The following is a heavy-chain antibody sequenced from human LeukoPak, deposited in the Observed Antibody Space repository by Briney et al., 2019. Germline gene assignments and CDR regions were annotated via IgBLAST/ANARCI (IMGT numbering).Heavy chain of an antibody. D-gene: IGHD1-26*01. CDR3: ARGSTIVGARVASDI. CDR1: GYTFSGYY. Sequence: ASVKVSCKASGYTFSGYYIHWVQQAPGQGLEWMGWINPKSGGTNYAQNFQGRVTMTRDTSISTAYMELSSLRSDDTAVYYCARGSTIVGARVASDIWGQGTKVTVSS. J-gene: IGHJ3*02. CDR2: INPKSGGT. V-gene: IGHV1-2*02.